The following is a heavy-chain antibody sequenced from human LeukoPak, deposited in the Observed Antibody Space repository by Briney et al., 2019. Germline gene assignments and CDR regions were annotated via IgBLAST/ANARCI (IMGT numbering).Heavy chain of an antibody. D-gene: IGHD1-26*01. V-gene: IGHV4-4*07. CDR2: IYSGGST. J-gene: IGHJ4*02. CDR1: GGSISSYY. Sequence: AETLSLTCTVSGGSISSYYWSWIRQPAGKGLEWIGRIYSGGSTNYNPSLKSRVTMSVDSSNNQFSLKLSSVTAADTAVFYCARENTGSYREFDYWGQGTLVTVSS. CDR3: ARENTGSYREFDY.